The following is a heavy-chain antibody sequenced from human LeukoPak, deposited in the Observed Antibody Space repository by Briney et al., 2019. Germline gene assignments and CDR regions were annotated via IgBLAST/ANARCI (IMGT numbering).Heavy chain of an antibody. V-gene: IGHV1-46*01. J-gene: IGHJ3*02. CDR1: GYTFTSYH. CDR3: AREPERSSGWYSDAFDI. CDR2: INPSGGTT. Sequence: ASVKVSCKASGYTFTSYHMHWVRQAPGQGLEWMGIINPSGGTTNYAQKFRGRVTMTRDMSTSTVYMELSRLRSDDTAVYYCAREPERSSGWYSDAFDIWGQGTMVTVSS. D-gene: IGHD6-19*01.